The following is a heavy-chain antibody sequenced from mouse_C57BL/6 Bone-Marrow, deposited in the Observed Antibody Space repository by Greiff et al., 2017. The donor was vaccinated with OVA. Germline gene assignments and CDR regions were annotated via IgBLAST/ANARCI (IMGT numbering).Heavy chain of an antibody. V-gene: IGHV1-81*01. CDR1: GYTFTSYG. J-gene: IGHJ1*03. CDR2: IYPRSGNT. D-gene: IGHD2-4*01. CDR3: ARRGYYEYFDV. Sequence: VQLKESGAELARPGASVKLSCKASGYTFTSYGISWVKQRTGQGLEWIGEIYPRSGNTYYNEKFKGKATLTADKSSSTAYMELRSLTSEDSAVYYCARRGYYEYFDVWGTGTTVTVSS.